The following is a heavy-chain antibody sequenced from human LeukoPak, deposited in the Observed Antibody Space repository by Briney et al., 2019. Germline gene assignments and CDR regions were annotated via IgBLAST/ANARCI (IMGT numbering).Heavy chain of an antibody. CDR1: EFTFSSYA. CDR3: AKGGSSGWYFDY. CDR2: ISVTGDST. D-gene: IGHD6-19*01. V-gene: IGHV3-23*01. Sequence: PGGSLRLSCAASEFTFSSYAMSWVRRAPGKGLEWVSRISVTGDSTYYADSVKGRFTISRDNSKNTLYLQMNSLRAEDTAVYYCAKGGSSGWYFDYWGQGTLVTVSS. J-gene: IGHJ4*02.